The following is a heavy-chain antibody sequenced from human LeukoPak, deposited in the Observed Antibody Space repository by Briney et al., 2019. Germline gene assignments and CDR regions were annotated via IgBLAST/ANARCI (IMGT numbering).Heavy chain of an antibody. Sequence: GASVKVSCKASGYTFISYGVSWVRQAPGQGLEWMGWISTYGGSTNYAQKLQGRVTVTTDTSTSTVYMELRSLRSDDTAVYYCARPNTEANGYYFDYWGQGTLVTASS. D-gene: IGHD5-18*01. CDR1: GYTFISYG. J-gene: IGHJ4*02. CDR2: ISTYGGST. V-gene: IGHV1-18*01. CDR3: ARPNTEANGYYFDY.